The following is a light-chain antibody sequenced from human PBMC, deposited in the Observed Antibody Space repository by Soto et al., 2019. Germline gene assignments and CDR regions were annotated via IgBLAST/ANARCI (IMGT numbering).Light chain of an antibody. CDR1: QSVSSNY. Sequence: MLTQSPGTLSLSPGERATLSCRASQSVSSNYLAWYQQKSGHAPRLLIYGASNRATGIPDRFSGSGSGTDFTLTIRRLEPEDFAVYYCQQYDTSPRTFCQGTKVEFK. J-gene: IGKJ1*01. CDR3: QQYDTSPRT. CDR2: GAS. V-gene: IGKV3-20*01.